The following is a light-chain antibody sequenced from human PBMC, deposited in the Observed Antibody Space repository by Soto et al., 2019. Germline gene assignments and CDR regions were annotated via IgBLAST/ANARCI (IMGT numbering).Light chain of an antibody. CDR1: SGHISYA. Sequence: QSVLTQSPSASASLGASVKLTCTLSSGHISYAIAWHQQQPEKGPRYLMKLNSDGSHSKGDGIPGRFSGSSSGAERYLTISSLQSEDEADYYCQTWGTGIQVVFGGGTKLTVL. CDR2: LNSDGSH. CDR3: QTWGTGIQVV. V-gene: IGLV4-69*01. J-gene: IGLJ2*01.